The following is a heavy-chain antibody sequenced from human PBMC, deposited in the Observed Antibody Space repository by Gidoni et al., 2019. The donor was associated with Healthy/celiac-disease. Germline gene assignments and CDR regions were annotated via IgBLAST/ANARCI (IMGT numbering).Heavy chain of an antibody. CDR1: GGSISSSSYY. J-gene: IGHJ4*02. V-gene: IGHV4-39*07. Sequence: QLQLQESGPGLVKPSETLSLTRTVSGGSISSSSYYWGWIRQPPGKGLEWIGSIYYSGSTYYNPSLKSRVTISVDTSKNQFSLKLSSVTAADTAVYYCARGGLLLWFGELLPYYFDYWGQGTLVTVSS. CDR3: ARGGLLLWFGELLPYYFDY. D-gene: IGHD3-10*01. CDR2: IYYSGST.